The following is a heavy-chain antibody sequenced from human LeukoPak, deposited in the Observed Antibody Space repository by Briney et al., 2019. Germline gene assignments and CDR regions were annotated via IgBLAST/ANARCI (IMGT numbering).Heavy chain of an antibody. CDR3: ARDRCSSTSCYLLAPLGSSPDAFDI. V-gene: IGHV1-18*01. CDR2: ISAYNDNT. CDR1: GCTFTSYG. D-gene: IGHD2-2*01. J-gene: IGHJ3*02. Sequence: ASVKVSCKASGCTFTSYGISWVRQAPGQGLEWMGWISAYNDNTNYAQKLQGRISMTTDTSTSTAYMELRSLRSDDTAVYYCARDRCSSTSCYLLAPLGSSPDAFDIWGQGTMVTVSS.